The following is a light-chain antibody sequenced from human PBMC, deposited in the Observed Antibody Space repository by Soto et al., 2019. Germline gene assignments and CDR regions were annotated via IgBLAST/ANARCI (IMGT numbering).Light chain of an antibody. J-gene: IGKJ1*01. Sequence: VLTLSPGTLSLSPGGRATLSCRASQSVSSNYLAWYQQKPGQAPRLLSYGATSRATGIPERFSGSGSGTDFTLTINRLEREDFAVDYCQQYGTSSRTFGQGTKVDIK. CDR3: QQYGTSSRT. CDR1: QSVSSNY. CDR2: GAT. V-gene: IGKV3-20*01.